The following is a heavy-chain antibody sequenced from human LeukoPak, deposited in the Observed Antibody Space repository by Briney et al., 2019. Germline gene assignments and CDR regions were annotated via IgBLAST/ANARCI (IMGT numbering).Heavy chain of an antibody. V-gene: IGHV4-4*07. J-gene: IGHJ4*02. Sequence: SETLSFTCTVSGDSISIYYWNWIRQPAGKGLEWIGRIYTSGSTTYNPSLKSRVTMSVDTSKTQFSLNLSSVTAADTAVYYCTRWTTVTRAFDYWGQGALVTVSS. CDR1: GDSISIYY. CDR3: TRWTTVTRAFDY. D-gene: IGHD4-11*01. CDR2: IYTSGST.